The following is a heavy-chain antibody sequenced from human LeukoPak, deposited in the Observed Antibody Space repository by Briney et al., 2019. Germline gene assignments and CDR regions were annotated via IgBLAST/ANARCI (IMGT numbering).Heavy chain of an antibody. CDR2: ISYDGSNK. D-gene: IGHD5-24*01. Sequence: GGSLRLTCAASGFTFSSYAMHWVRQAPGKGLEGVAVISYDGSNKYYADSVKGRFTISRDNSKNTLYLQMNSLRAEDTAVYYCARDRMAAYWGQGTLVTVSS. V-gene: IGHV3-30*04. CDR1: GFTFSSYA. J-gene: IGHJ4*02. CDR3: ARDRMAAY.